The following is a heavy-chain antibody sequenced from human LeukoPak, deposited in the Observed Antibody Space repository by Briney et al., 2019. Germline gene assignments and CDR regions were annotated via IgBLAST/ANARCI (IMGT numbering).Heavy chain of an antibody. V-gene: IGHV1-69*05. Sequence: GASVKVSCKASGGTFSSYAISWLRQAPGQGLEWMGGIIPIFGTANYAQKFQGRVTITTDESTSTAYMELSSLRSEDTAVYYCARGGIAAPFYYYYYMDVWGKGTTVTVSS. CDR1: GGTFSSYA. CDR3: ARGGIAAPFYYYYYMDV. J-gene: IGHJ6*03. D-gene: IGHD6-13*01. CDR2: IIPIFGTA.